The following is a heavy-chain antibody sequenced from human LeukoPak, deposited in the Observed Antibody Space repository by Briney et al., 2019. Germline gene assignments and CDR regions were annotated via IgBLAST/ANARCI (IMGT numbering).Heavy chain of an antibody. CDR1: GFIFSNYA. V-gene: IGHV3-23*01. CDR3: AKGRSDYEGY. J-gene: IGHJ4*02. Sequence: RPGGSLRLSCAASGFIFSNYAMSWVRQAPGKGLEWVSAITGSGAITYYADSVKGRFTISRDNSKNTVNLQMDSLRAEDTAIYYCAKGRSDYEGYWGQGTLVT. CDR2: ITGSGAIT. D-gene: IGHD5-12*01.